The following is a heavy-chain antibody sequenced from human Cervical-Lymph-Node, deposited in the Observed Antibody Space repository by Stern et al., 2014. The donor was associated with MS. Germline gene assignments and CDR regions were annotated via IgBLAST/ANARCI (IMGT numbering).Heavy chain of an antibody. CDR2: IYSRGST. V-gene: IGHV4-31*03. CDR1: GGFISSGGYY. D-gene: IGHD4-17*01. J-gene: IGHJ4*02. CDR3: ARVSDGDIFDY. Sequence: QLQLQESGPGLVKPSQTLSLTCTVSGGFISSGGYYWSWMRQHPGKGLEWIGYIYSRGSTYYNPSLKSRVIISVDTSKNQFSLKLSSVTAADTAVYSCARVSDGDIFDYWGQGTLVTVSS.